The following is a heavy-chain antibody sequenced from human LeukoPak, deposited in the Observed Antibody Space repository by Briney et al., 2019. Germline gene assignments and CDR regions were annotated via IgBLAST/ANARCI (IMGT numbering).Heavy chain of an antibody. D-gene: IGHD2-15*01. J-gene: IGHJ4*02. CDR2: ISYDGSNR. V-gene: IGHV3-30*18. CDR1: RFTFSNYD. Sequence: GGSLRLSCAASRFTFSNYDMHWVRQAPGKGLEWVAVISYDGSNRYYADSVNGRFAISRDNYKNTLYLQMNSLRSKDTAAYYCANIPEEVVAATGTGHFDYWGQGTLVTVSS. CDR3: ANIPEEVVAATGTGHFDY.